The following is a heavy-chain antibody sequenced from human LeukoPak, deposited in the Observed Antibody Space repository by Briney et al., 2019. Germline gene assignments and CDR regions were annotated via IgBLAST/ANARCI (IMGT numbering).Heavy chain of an antibody. CDR3: ARGAYSSGWAYFDH. J-gene: IGHJ4*02. CDR2: ISFSVNTK. Sequence: GGSLRHSCAAPGFTFSDYSMNWVRQAPGKGLEWVSYISFSVNTKYYGDSVKGRFTISRDNAKNSLYLHVDSLRAEDTAVYYCARGAYSSGWAYFDHWGQGTLVTVSS. V-gene: IGHV3-48*04. D-gene: IGHD6-19*01. CDR1: GFTFSDYS.